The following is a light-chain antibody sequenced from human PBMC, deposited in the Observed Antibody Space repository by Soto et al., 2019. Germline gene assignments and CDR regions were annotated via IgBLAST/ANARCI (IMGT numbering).Light chain of an antibody. CDR1: QSVSSSY. CDR2: GAS. Sequence: EIVFTQSPGTLYLSPGERATLSCRASQSVSSSYLAWYQQKPGQAPRLIINGASTRDTGIPGRFSGSGSGTEFTLTISSLQSEDFAVYYCQHYNNWPRTFGQGTQVDNK. CDR3: QHYNNWPRT. V-gene: IGKV3-15*01. J-gene: IGKJ1*01.